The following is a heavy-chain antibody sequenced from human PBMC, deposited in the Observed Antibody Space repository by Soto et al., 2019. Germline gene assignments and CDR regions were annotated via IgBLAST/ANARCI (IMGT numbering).Heavy chain of an antibody. CDR2: ISYDGSNK. CDR1: GFTFSSYG. V-gene: IGHV3-30*18. J-gene: IGHJ4*02. CDR3: AKDGIPAAMPSEFDY. Sequence: QVQLVESGGGVVQPGRSLRLSCAASGFTFSSYGMHWVRQAPGKGLEWVAVISYDGSNKYYADSVKGRFTISRDNSKNTLYLQMNSLRAEDTAVYYCAKDGIPAAMPSEFDYWGQGTLVTVSS. D-gene: IGHD2-2*01.